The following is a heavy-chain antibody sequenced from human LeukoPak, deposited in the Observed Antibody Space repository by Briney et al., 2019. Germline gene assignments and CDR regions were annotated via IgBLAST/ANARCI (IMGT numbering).Heavy chain of an antibody. Sequence: SETLSLTCTVSGGSINGYYWSWIRQPPGKGLEWIGNIYYSGNTYYNPSLKSRVTISVDTSNNQFSLKLSSVTAADTAVYYCAKVVVGATRFEYYFDYWGQGTLVTVSS. CDR1: GGSINGYY. D-gene: IGHD1-26*01. V-gene: IGHV4-59*04. J-gene: IGHJ4*02. CDR3: AKVVVGATRFEYYFDY. CDR2: IYYSGNT.